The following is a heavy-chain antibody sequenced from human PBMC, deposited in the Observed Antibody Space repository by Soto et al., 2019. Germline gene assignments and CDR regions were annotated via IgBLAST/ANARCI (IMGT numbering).Heavy chain of an antibody. V-gene: IGHV3-15*07. CDR2: IKSKTDGGTT. J-gene: IGHJ4*02. CDR1: GLYFSDAG. CDR3: TTDPVTMIVVVPSSG. Sequence: GGSLRLSCEVSGLYFSDAGMKWVRQAPGKGLEWVGRIKSKTDGGTTDYAAPVKGRFTISRDDSKNTLYLQMNSLKTEDTAVYYCTTDPVTMIVVVPSSGWGQGTLVTVSS. D-gene: IGHD3-22*01.